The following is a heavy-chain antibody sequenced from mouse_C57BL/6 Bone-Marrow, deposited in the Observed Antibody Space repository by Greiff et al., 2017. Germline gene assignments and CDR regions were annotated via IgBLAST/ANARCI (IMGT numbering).Heavy chain of an antibody. CDR3: ASYYYGSSRAY. D-gene: IGHD1-1*01. CDR2: IDPANGNT. CDR1: GFNIKNTY. J-gene: IGHJ3*01. Sequence: VHVKQSVAELVRPGASVKLSCTASGFNIKNTYMHWVKQRPEQGLEWIGRIDPANGNTKSAPKFQGKATITADTSSNPAYLQLSSLTSEDTAIYYCASYYYGSSRAYWGQGTLGTVSA. V-gene: IGHV14-3*01.